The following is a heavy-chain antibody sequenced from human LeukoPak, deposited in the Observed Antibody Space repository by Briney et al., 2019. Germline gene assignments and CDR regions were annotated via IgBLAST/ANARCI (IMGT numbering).Heavy chain of an antibody. CDR2: ISYDGSNK. V-gene: IGHV3-30*12. J-gene: IGHJ4*02. Sequence: GGSLRLSCAASGFTFSSYGMHWVRQAPGKGLEWVAVISYDGSNKYYADSVKGRFTISRDNSKNTLYLQMNSLRAEDTAVYYCAKDSTKKFYDILTGYYPDYFDYWGQGTLVTVSS. CDR1: GFTFSSYG. D-gene: IGHD3-9*01. CDR3: AKDSTKKFYDILTGYYPDYFDY.